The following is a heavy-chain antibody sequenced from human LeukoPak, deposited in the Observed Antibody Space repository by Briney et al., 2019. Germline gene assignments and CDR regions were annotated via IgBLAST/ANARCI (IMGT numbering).Heavy chain of an antibody. V-gene: IGHV4-4*07. CDR1: GGSISSYY. J-gene: IGHJ4*02. Sequence: SETLSLTCTVSGGSISSYYWSWIRQPAGKGLEWIGRIYTSGSTNYNPSLKSRVTMSVDMSKNQFSLKQSSVTAADTAVYYCARSIFYSNYGRFDYWGQGTPVTVSS. D-gene: IGHD4-11*01. CDR3: ARSIFYSNYGRFDY. CDR2: IYTSGST.